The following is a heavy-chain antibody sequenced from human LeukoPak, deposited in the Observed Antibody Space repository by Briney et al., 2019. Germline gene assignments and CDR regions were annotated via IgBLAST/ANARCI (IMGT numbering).Heavy chain of an antibody. Sequence: VASVTVSFKASGYTFTSYDINWVRQASGQGLELMGWMNPNSGNTDYAQKFQGRVTFTRDTAITTAYMELSNLRSEDTAVYYCARAPHRNLLLNYDYVFDYWGQGTLVTVSS. CDR2: MNPNSGNT. CDR3: ARAPHRNLLLNYDYVFDY. D-gene: IGHD3-16*01. V-gene: IGHV1-8*03. CDR1: GYTFTSYD. J-gene: IGHJ4*02.